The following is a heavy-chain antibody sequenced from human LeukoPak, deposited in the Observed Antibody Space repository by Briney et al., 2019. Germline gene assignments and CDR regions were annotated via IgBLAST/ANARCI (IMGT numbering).Heavy chain of an antibody. CDR2: ISYDGSNK. V-gene: IGHV3-30*03. D-gene: IGHD6-19*01. Sequence: GGTLRLSCAASGFTFSSYGMSWVRQAPGKGLEWVAVISYDGSNKYADSVKGRFTISRDNSKNTLFLQMNSLRPDDTAVYYCATTLGSGWKFDYWGQGTLVTVSS. J-gene: IGHJ4*02. CDR3: ATTLGSGWKFDY. CDR1: GFTFSSYG.